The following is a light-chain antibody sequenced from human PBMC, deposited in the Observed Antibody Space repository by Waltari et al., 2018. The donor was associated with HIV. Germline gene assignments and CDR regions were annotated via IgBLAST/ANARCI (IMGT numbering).Light chain of an antibody. J-gene: IGKJ3*01. V-gene: IGKV1-6*01. CDR2: GAS. Sequence: AIQMTQSPSSLSASVRDNVTITCRASQGIRNDLGWYQHRPGKAPKLLIYGASTLDSGVPSRFSGGGSGTVFTLTVNSLQPEDFATYYCLQEYTYPRTFGPGTKVDV. CDR3: LQEYTYPRT. CDR1: QGIRND.